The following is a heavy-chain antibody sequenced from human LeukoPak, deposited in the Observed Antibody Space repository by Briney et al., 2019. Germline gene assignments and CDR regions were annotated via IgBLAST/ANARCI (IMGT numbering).Heavy chain of an antibody. CDR1: GYTFTSYG. V-gene: IGHV1-18*01. J-gene: IGHJ4*02. Sequence: ASVKVSCKASGYTFTSYGISWVRQAPGQGLEWMGWISVYNGNTNYAQKLQGRVTMTTDTSTSTAYMELRSLRSDDTAVYYCARFSMRHRVRGVIGGYFDYWGQGTLVTVSS. CDR2: ISVYNGNT. CDR3: ARFSMRHRVRGVIGGYFDY. D-gene: IGHD3-10*01.